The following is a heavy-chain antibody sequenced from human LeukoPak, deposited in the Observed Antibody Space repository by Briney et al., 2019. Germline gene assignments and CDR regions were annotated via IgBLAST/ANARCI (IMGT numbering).Heavy chain of an antibody. CDR1: GFTFSSYA. J-gene: IGHJ6*03. CDR2: FSGSGGRT. Sequence: GGSLRLSCAASGFTFSSYAMSWVRQAPGKGLEWVSSFSGSGGRTYYADSVKGRFTISRDNAKNSLYLQMNSLRAEDTDVYYXXRQNTIFGVVAYYYYMDVWGKGTTVTVSS. V-gene: IGHV3-23*01. D-gene: IGHD3-3*01. CDR3: XRQNTIFGVVAYYYYMDV.